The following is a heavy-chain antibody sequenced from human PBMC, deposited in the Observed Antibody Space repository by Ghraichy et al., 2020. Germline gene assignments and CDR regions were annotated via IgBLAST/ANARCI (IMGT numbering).Heavy chain of an antibody. J-gene: IGHJ6*02. Sequence: GGSLRLSCAASGFIFSSYWMHWVRQAPGKGLVWVSHINNDGSNTSYADSVKGRFTISRDNAKNTLYLQMNSLRAEDTAVYYCARDTMLLWFEEGMDVRGQGTTVTVSS. CDR3: ARDTMLLWFEEGMDV. CDR2: INNDGSNT. D-gene: IGHD3-10*01. V-gene: IGHV3-74*01. CDR1: GFIFSSYW.